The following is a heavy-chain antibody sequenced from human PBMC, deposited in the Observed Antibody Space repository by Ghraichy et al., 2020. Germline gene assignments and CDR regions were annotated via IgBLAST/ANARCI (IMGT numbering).Heavy chain of an antibody. V-gene: IGHV4-39*07. Sequence: SETLSLTCSVSGGSISSNTYSWGWIRQPPGKGLEWIGTIYYSGYTYYNPSLKSRVTISVDTSKNQFSLKLNSVTAADTAVSYCARDLRWVGPTSYYALDVWGQGTTVTVSS. CDR2: IYYSGYT. D-gene: IGHD1-26*01. CDR3: ARDLRWVGPTSYYALDV. J-gene: IGHJ6*02. CDR1: GGSISSNTYS.